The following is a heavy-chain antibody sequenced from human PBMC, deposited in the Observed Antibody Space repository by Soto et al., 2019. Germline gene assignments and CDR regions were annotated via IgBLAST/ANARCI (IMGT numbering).Heavy chain of an antibody. CDR3: ARRKYSSGWYKHYYYGMDV. CDR2: INHSGST. Sequence: QVQLQQWGAGLLKPSETLSLTCAVYGGSFSGYYWSWIRQPPGKGLEWIGEINHSGSTNYNPSLRRRVTISVDTSKNQFSLKLSSVTAADTAVYYCARRKYSSGWYKHYYYGMDVWGQGTTVTVSS. V-gene: IGHV4-34*01. J-gene: IGHJ6*02. D-gene: IGHD6-19*01. CDR1: GGSFSGYY.